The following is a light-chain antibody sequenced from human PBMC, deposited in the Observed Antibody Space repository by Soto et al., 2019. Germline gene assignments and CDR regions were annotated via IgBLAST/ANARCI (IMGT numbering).Light chain of an antibody. Sequence: DIQMTQSPSSLSASVGDRVTITCRASQSISSYLNWYQQKPGKAPKLLIYKASSLEVGVPSRFSGSGSEAVFTLTISSLQPDDSATYYCQQFNGYPLTFGGGTKVDIK. CDR3: QQFNGYPLT. V-gene: IGKV1-5*03. CDR2: KAS. CDR1: QSISSY. J-gene: IGKJ4*01.